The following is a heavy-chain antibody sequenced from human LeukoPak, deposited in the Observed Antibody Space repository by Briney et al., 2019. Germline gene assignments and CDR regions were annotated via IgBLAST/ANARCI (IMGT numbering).Heavy chain of an antibody. V-gene: IGHV3-23*01. J-gene: IGHJ4*02. CDR2: IRGSGDNT. CDR3: AKDLIVWWLVGPNGFDY. D-gene: IGHD6-19*01. Sequence: GGSLRLSCAASGFTFSSYAMSWVRQAPGKGLEWVSGIRGSGDNTYYADSVKGRFTISRDNSKNTLYVQVNSLGTEDTAAYYCAKDLIVWWLVGPNGFDYWGQGTLVTVSS. CDR1: GFTFSSYA.